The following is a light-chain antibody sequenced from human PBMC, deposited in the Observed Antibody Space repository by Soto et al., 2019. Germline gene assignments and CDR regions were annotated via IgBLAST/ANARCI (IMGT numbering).Light chain of an antibody. CDR2: GAS. V-gene: IGKV3-20*01. Sequence: EVVLTQSPGTLSLSPGERATLSCRAGQSVSRSSLAGYQQKPGQAPRLLIYGASSRATGIPDRFSGSGSGTDFTLTISTLETEDFAVYYCQYYGSSPLDTFGQGTKLEIK. CDR1: QSVSRSS. J-gene: IGKJ2*01. CDR3: QYYGSSPLDT.